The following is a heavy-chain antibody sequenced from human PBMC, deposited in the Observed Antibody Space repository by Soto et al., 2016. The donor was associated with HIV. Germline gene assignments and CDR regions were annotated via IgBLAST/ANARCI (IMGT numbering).Heavy chain of an antibody. Sequence: QVQLVQSGAEVKKPGASVKVSCKASGYTFTSYGISWVRQAPGQGLEWMGWINPNSGGTNYAQKFQGRVTMTRDTSISTAYMELSRLRSDDTAVYYCARLRYYYYYMDVWGKGTTVTVSS. CDR3: ARLRYYYYYMDV. J-gene: IGHJ6*03. V-gene: IGHV1-2*02. CDR1: GYTFTSYG. CDR2: INPNSGGT.